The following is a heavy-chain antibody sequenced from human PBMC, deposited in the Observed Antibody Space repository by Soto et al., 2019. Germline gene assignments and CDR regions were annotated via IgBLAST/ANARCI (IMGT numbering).Heavy chain of an antibody. J-gene: IGHJ5*02. Sequence: VASVKVSCKASGYTFTSYGISWVRQAPGQGLEWMGWISAYNGNTNYAQKLQGRVTMTTDTSTSTAYMELRSLRSDDTAVYYCASHSRYYDSSRYYYWFDPWGQGTLVTLSS. CDR2: ISAYNGNT. CDR1: GYTFTSYG. CDR3: ASHSRYYDSSRYYYWFDP. D-gene: IGHD3-22*01. V-gene: IGHV1-18*01.